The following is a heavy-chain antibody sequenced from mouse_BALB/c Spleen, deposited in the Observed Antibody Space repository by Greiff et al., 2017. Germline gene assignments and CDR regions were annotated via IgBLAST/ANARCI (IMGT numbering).Heavy chain of an antibody. CDR2: INPSNGGT. Sequence: QVQLQQSGAELVKPGASVKLSCKASGYTFTSYYMYWVKQRPGQGLEWIGEINPSNGGTNFNEKFKSKATLTVDKSSSTAYMQLSSLTSEDSAVYYCTRRAYYGNYEAWFAYWGQGTLVTVSA. J-gene: IGHJ3*01. CDR1: GYTFTSYY. V-gene: IGHV1S81*02. CDR3: TRRAYYGNYEAWFAY. D-gene: IGHD2-10*01.